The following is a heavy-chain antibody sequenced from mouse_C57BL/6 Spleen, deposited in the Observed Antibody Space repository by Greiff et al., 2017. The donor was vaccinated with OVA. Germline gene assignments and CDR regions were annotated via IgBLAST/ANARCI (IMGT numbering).Heavy chain of an antibody. CDR2: IDPNSGGT. V-gene: IGHV1-72*01. CDR3: ARSLNYYGRDAMDY. D-gene: IGHD1-1*01. CDR1: GYTFTSYW. J-gene: IGHJ4*01. Sequence: QVQLQQPGAELVKPGASVKLSCKASGYTFTSYWMHWVKQRPGRGLEWIGRIDPNSGGTKYNEKFKSKATLTVDKPSSTAYTQLSSLTSEDSAVYYCARSLNYYGRDAMDYWGQGTSVTVPS.